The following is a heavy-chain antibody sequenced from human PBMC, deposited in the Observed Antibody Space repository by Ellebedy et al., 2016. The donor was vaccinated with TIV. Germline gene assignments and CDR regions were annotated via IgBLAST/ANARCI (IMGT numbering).Heavy chain of an antibody. J-gene: IGHJ4*02. CDR3: ARHPLEWLVGPMYFDY. V-gene: IGHV4-39*01. D-gene: IGHD6-19*01. CDR2: IYYDGST. Sequence: MPSETLSLTCTVSGGSISSSSYYWGWIRQPPGKGLEWIGSIYYDGSTYYNPSLKSRVTICVDTSKNQVSLKLSSVTAADTAVYYCARHPLEWLVGPMYFDYWGQGTLVTVSS. CDR1: GGSISSSSYY.